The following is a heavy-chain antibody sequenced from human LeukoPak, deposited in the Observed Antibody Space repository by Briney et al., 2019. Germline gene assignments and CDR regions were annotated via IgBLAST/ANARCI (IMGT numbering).Heavy chain of an antibody. Sequence: PGGSLRLSCAASGFTFSSYSMNWVRQAPGKGLEWVSSISSSSSYIYYADSVKGRFTISRDNAKNSLYLQMNSLRAEGTAVYYCARVGYCSSTSCHDFDYWGQGTLVTVSS. V-gene: IGHV3-21*01. CDR3: ARVGYCSSTSCHDFDY. D-gene: IGHD2-2*01. CDR2: ISSSSSYI. J-gene: IGHJ4*02. CDR1: GFTFSSYS.